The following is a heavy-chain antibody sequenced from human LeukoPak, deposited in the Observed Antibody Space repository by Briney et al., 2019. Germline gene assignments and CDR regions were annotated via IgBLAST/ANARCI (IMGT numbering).Heavy chain of an antibody. CDR2: IIPIFGTA. V-gene: IGHV1-69*06. CDR3: ARDTAYSGYDLFDY. Sequence: GASVKVSCKASGGTFSSYAISWVRQAPGQGLEWMGGIIPIFGTANYAQKFQGRVTITADKSTSTAYMELSSLRSEDTAVYHCARDTAYSGYDLFDYWGQGTLVTVSS. CDR1: GGTFSSYA. D-gene: IGHD5-12*01. J-gene: IGHJ4*02.